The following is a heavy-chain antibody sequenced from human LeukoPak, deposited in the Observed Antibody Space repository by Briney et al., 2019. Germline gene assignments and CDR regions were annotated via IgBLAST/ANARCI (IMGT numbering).Heavy chain of an antibody. J-gene: IGHJ4*02. Sequence: SETLSITCTISGGSISSYYWSWIRQPPGKGLEWIGYIYDTVSTKYNPSLKSRVTILVDTSKNQFSLKLSSVTAADTAVYYCARGGYGYFDYWGQGTQVTVSS. V-gene: IGHV4-59*08. CDR1: GGSISSYY. CDR2: IYDTVST. CDR3: ARGGYGYFDY. D-gene: IGHD4-17*01.